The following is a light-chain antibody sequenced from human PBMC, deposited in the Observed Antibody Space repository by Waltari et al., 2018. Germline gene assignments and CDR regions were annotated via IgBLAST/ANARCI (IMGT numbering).Light chain of an antibody. J-gene: IGKJ1*01. V-gene: IGKV3D-11*01. CDR2: DAS. Sequence: EIELTQSLDTLSMSRGERDTLSCRASQGVGRYVAWYQQKPGRAPRLLIYDASTRDTGIPDRFSCSGSGTDFSLTISRLEPDDFAVYYCQKYVTLPATFGQGTKVEIK. CDR1: QGVGRY. CDR3: QKYVTLPAT.